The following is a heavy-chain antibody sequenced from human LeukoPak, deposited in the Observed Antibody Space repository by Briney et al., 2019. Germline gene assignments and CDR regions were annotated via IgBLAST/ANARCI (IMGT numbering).Heavy chain of an antibody. Sequence: SVKVSCKASGGTFSSYAISWVRQAPGKGLEGMGGIIAIFGTANYAQKFQGRVTITTDESTSTAYMELSSLRSEDTAVYYCARSWYYYDSSGYLFDYWGQGTLVTVSS. CDR3: ARSWYYYDSSGYLFDY. CDR2: IIAIFGTA. V-gene: IGHV1-69*05. J-gene: IGHJ4*02. D-gene: IGHD3-22*01. CDR1: GGTFSSYA.